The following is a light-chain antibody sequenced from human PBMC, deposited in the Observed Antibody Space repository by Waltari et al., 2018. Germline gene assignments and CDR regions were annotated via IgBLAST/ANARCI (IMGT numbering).Light chain of an antibody. CDR3: AAWDDNLNGWA. CDR1: SSNIGFNT. Sequence: QSVLTQPPSASGTPGQRVTISCSGSSSNIGFNTVSWYQQVPGAAPRILMYTDNQRTSGVPDRFSGSKSGSSAALAISGLRPEDEADYYCAAWDDNLNGWAFGGGTKVTVL. V-gene: IGLV1-44*01. CDR2: TDN. J-gene: IGLJ3*02.